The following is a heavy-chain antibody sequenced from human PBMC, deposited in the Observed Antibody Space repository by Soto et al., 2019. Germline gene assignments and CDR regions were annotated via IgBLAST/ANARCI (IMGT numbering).Heavy chain of an antibody. J-gene: IGHJ4*02. Sequence: EVQLLESGGGLIQPGGSLRLSCAASGFTLGTYGMGWVRQAPGKGLEWVSTITGGNTYYAASVKGRFTISRDNSKNTLYLQMSNLRAEDTALYYCAKDKERGGYYSDFDSWGQGTLVTVSS. CDR2: ITGGNT. CDR1: GFTLGTYG. CDR3: AKDKERGGYYSDFDS. D-gene: IGHD2-21*01. V-gene: IGHV3-23*01.